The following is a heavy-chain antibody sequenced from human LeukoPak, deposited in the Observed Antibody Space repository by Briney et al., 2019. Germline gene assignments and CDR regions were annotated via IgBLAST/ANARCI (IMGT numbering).Heavy chain of an antibody. CDR2: IDWDDDK. CDR3: ARIRGSRYYFDY. CDR1: GFSLTTSGMC. Sequence: SGPTLVNPTQTLTLTCTFSGFSLTTSGMCVSWIRQPPGKALEWLARIDWDDDKYYSTSLRTRLTISKDSSKNQVVLTMTNMDPVDTATYYCARIRGSRYYFDYWGQGTLVTVSS. V-gene: IGHV2-70*11. D-gene: IGHD6-13*01. J-gene: IGHJ4*02.